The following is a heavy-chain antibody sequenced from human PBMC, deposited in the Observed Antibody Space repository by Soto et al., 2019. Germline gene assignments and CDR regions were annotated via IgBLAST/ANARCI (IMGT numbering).Heavy chain of an antibody. J-gene: IGHJ4*02. D-gene: IGHD3-10*01. CDR1: GFTFSIYS. CDR2: ISYNRSNI. Sequence: GGSLRLSCAASGFTFSIYSMNWVRQAPGKGLEWVAVISYNRSNIYYADSVKGRFTISRDNSKNTLYLQMNSLRAEDTAVYYCAKRFVEPPYYFDYWGQGTLVTVSS. V-gene: IGHV3-30*18. CDR3: AKRFVEPPYYFDY.